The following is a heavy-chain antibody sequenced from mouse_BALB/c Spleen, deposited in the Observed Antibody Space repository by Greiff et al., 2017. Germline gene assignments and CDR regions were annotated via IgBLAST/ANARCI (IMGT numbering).Heavy chain of an antibody. V-gene: IGHV5-4*02. J-gene: IGHJ4*01. CDR3: ARSAYYRYEDYAMDY. CDR2: ISDGGSYT. D-gene: IGHD2-14*01. CDR1: GFTFSDYY. Sequence: EVKVVESGGGLVKPGGSLKLSCAASGFTFSDYYMYWVRQTPEKRLEWVATISDGGSYTYYPDSVKGRFTISRDNAKNNLYLQMSSLKSEDTAMYYCARSAYYRYEDYAMDYWGQGTSVTVSS.